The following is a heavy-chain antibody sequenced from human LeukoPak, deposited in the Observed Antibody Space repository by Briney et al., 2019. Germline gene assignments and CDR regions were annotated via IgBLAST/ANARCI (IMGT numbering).Heavy chain of an antibody. CDR3: ARLGTYWSNYYFEY. Sequence: GESLKISCQGSGYSFTTYWIGWVRQMPGKGLECMGIIYPGDSDTRYSPSFQGQVTISADKSINTAYLQWSSLKPSDTAMYYCARLGTYWSNYYFEYWGQGTLVTVSS. CDR1: GYSFTTYW. D-gene: IGHD3-10*01. CDR2: IYPGDSDT. V-gene: IGHV5-51*01. J-gene: IGHJ4*02.